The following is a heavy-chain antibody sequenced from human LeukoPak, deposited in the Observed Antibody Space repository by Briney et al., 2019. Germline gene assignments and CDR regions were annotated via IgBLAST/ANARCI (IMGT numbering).Heavy chain of an antibody. CDR1: GFTFSSYS. Sequence: GGSLRLSCAASGFTFSSYSMNWVRQAPGKGLEWVSFISSSSSYIYYADSVKGRFTISRDNAKNSLYLQMNSLRAEDTAVYYCARACFDSSSSGYYFDYWGQGTLVTVSS. CDR2: ISSSSSYI. CDR3: ARACFDSSSSGYYFDY. D-gene: IGHD6-6*01. J-gene: IGHJ4*02. V-gene: IGHV3-21*01.